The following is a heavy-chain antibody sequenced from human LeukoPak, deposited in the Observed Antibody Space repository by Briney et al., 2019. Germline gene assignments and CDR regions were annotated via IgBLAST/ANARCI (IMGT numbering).Heavy chain of an antibody. V-gene: IGHV3-23*01. Sequence: GGSLRLSCAASGFTFSSHAMSWVRQVPGKGLEWVSGISGSGGSTYYADSVKGRFTISRDNSKNTLYLQMNSLRAEDTAVYYCAKAATAMVYYFDYWGQGTLVTVSS. CDR3: AKAATAMVYYFDY. CDR1: GFTFSSHA. D-gene: IGHD5-18*01. J-gene: IGHJ4*02. CDR2: ISGSGGST.